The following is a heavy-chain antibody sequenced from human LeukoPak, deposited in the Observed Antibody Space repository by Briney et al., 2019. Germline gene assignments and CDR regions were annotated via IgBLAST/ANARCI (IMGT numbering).Heavy chain of an antibody. CDR3: ASPTFGGVNPYHHGGSHDAFDI. V-gene: IGHV1-46*01. CDR1: GYTFTSYY. D-gene: IGHD3-16*01. J-gene: IGHJ3*02. CDR2: INPSGGST. Sequence: ASVKVSCKASGYTFTSYYMHWVRQAPGQGLEWMGLINPSGGSTSYAQKFQGRVTMTRDTSTSTVYMELSSLRSEDTAVYYCASPTFGGVNPYHHGGSHDAFDIWGQGTMVTVSS.